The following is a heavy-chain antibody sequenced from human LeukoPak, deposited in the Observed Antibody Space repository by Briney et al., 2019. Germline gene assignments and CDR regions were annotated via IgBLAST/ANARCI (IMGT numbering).Heavy chain of an antibody. V-gene: IGHV4-34*01. D-gene: IGHD2-15*01. J-gene: IGHJ4*02. CDR1: GGSFSGYY. CDR3: ARGNPTRDRIDY. CDR2: INHSGST. Sequence: SETLSLTCAVYGGSFSGYYWSWFRQPPGKGLEWIGEINHSGSTNYNPSLKSRVTISVDTSKNQFSLKLSSVTAADTAVYYCARGNPTRDRIDYWGQGTLVTVSS.